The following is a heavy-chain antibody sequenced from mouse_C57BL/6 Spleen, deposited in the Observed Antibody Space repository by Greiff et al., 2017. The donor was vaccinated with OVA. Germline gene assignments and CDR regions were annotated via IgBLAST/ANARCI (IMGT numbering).Heavy chain of an antibody. CDR2: IYPGSGST. CDR3: ARSPYYSSYHSYAMDY. Sequence: QVQLQQPGAELVKPGASVKMSCKASGYTFTSYWITWVKQRPGQGLEWIGDIYPGSGSTNYNEKFKSKATLTVDTYSCTAYMQLSRLTSEDSAVYYCARSPYYSSYHSYAMDYWGQGTSVTVSS. D-gene: IGHD2-5*01. J-gene: IGHJ4*01. CDR1: GYTFTSYW. V-gene: IGHV1-55*01.